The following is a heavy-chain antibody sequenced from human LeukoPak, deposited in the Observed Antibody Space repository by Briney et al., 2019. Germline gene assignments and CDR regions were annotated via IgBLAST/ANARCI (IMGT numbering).Heavy chain of an antibody. D-gene: IGHD3-22*01. CDR2: INPNSGGT. CDR3: ARSGYDSSGYSLGIDY. Sequence: ASVKVSCKASGYTFTGYYMHWVRQAPGQGLEWMGWINPNSGGTNYAQKFQGRVTMTRDTYISTAYMELSRLRSDDTAVYYCARSGYDSSGYSLGIDYWGQGTLVTVSS. V-gene: IGHV1-2*02. CDR1: GYTFTGYY. J-gene: IGHJ4*02.